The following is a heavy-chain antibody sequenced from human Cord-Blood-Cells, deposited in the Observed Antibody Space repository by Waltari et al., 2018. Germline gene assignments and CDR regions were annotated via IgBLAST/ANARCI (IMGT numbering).Heavy chain of an antibody. Sequence: EVQLVESGGGLVKPGGSLRLSCAASGFTFSSYSLNWVRQAPGEGLEWVSSISRSSSYIYYSDSVKGRFTSSRDNAKNSLYLQRNSLRAEDTAVYYCARVPGWSYYFDYWGQGTLVTVSS. CDR1: GFTFSSYS. D-gene: IGHD2-15*01. CDR2: ISRSSSYI. V-gene: IGHV3-21*01. CDR3: ARVPGWSYYFDY. J-gene: IGHJ4*02.